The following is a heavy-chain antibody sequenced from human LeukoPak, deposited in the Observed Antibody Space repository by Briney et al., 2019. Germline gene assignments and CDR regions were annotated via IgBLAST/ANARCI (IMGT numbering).Heavy chain of an antibody. J-gene: IGHJ4*02. V-gene: IGHV4-28*01. D-gene: IGHD2-15*01. CDR1: GYSISSSDW. Sequence: SETLSLTCAVSGYSISSSDWWGWIRQPPGKGLEWIGYIYYSGGTYYNPSLKSRVAVSVDTSKNQFSLKLSSVTAVDTAVYYCARKSRLGYNFDYWGQGALATVSS. CDR3: ARKSRLGYNFDY. CDR2: IYYSGGT.